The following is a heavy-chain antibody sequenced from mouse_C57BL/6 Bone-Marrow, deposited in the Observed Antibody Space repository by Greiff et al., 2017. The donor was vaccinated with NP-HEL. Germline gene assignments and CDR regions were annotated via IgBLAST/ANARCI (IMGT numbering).Heavy chain of an antibody. D-gene: IGHD2-3*01. J-gene: IGHJ4*01. CDR3: ARSGGYYVYAMDY. V-gene: IGHV3-6*01. Sequence: EVKLMESGPGLVKPSQSLSLTCSVTGYSITSGYYWNWIRQFPGNKLEWMGYISYDGSNNYNPSLKNRISITRDTSKTQFFLKLNSVTTEDTATYDCARSGGYYVYAMDYWGQGTSVTVSS. CDR1: GYSITSGYY. CDR2: ISYDGSN.